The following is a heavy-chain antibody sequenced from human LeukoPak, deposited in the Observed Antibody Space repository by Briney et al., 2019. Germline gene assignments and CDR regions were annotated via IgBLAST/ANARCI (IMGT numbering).Heavy chain of an antibody. V-gene: IGHV3-11*04. CDR2: ISSSGSTI. CDR3: ARVDITMIPSP. CDR1: GFTFSDYY. J-gene: IGHJ3*01. Sequence: GGSLRLSCAASGFTFSDYYMSWIRQAPGKGLEWVSHISSSGSTIYYADSVKGRFTISRDNAKNSLYLQMNSLRAEDTAVYYCARVDITMIPSPWGQGTMVTVSS. D-gene: IGHD3-22*01.